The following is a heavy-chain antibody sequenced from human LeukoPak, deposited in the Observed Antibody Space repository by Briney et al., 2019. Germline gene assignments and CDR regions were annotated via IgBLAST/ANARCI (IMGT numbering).Heavy chain of an antibody. V-gene: IGHV3-7*01. J-gene: IGHJ4*02. CDR1: GFTFSSYW. CDR2: IKQDGSGK. Sequence: GGSLRLSCAASGFTFSSYWMSWVRQAPGEGLEGVANIKQDGSGKYYVDSVKGRFTISRDNAKNSLYLQMNSLRAEDTAVYYCARYMGITIFGVVIGSYYFDYWGQGTLVTVSS. D-gene: IGHD3-3*01. CDR3: ARYMGITIFGVVIGSYYFDY.